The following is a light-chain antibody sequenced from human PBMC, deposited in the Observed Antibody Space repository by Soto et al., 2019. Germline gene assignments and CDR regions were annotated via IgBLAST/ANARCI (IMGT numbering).Light chain of an antibody. CDR2: DAF. V-gene: IGKV1-33*01. J-gene: IGKJ3*01. CDR1: QDINNY. CDR3: QQYDNLPSS. Sequence: DIQMTQSPSYLSASVGDRVTITCQASQDINNYLNWYQQKPGKAPKLLIYDAFILETGVPSRFSGSGSGTDFTFTISSLQPEDIAIYYCQQYDNLPSSFGPGTKVDLK.